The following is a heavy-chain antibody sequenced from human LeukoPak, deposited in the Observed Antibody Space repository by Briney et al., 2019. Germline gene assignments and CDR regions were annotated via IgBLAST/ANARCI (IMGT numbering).Heavy chain of an antibody. CDR2: LNPTGGST. CDR3: AKAVGSSGYFSRDAFDI. J-gene: IGHJ3*02. Sequence: ASVKVSCKASGYTFTNHYIHWVRQAPGQGLEWMGTLNPTGGSTGYAQKFQGRVTMTRDTSTSTVYMALSSLRSEDTAIYYCAKAVGSSGYFSRDAFDIWGQGTMVTVSS. CDR1: GYTFTNHY. D-gene: IGHD3-22*01. V-gene: IGHV1-46*01.